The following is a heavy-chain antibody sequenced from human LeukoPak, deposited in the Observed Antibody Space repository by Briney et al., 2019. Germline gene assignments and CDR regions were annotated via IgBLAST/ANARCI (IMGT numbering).Heavy chain of an antibody. CDR2: IHNDGGGT. J-gene: IGHJ4*02. D-gene: IGHD2-2*01. V-gene: IGHV3-74*03. CDR3: ARDQNYQLRL. Sequence: AGGSLRLSCAASGFPFAKSWMHWVRQAPGKGLVWVSRIHNDGGGTTYADSVKGRFTISRDNAKNTVFLQMNSLTVEGTATYYCARDQNYQLRLWGQGTLVTVSS. CDR1: GFPFAKSW.